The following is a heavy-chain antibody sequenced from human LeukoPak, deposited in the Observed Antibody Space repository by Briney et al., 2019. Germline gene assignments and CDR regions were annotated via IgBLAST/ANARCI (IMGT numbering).Heavy chain of an antibody. D-gene: IGHD2-21*02. Sequence: GGSLRLSCAASGFTFSTFAMIWVRQPPGKGLEWVSSISSSSSYIYYADSVKGRFTISRDNAKNSLYLQMNSLRAEDTAVYYCARDAAPYCGGDCYSGWGQGTLITVSS. V-gene: IGHV3-21*01. CDR3: ARDAAPYCGGDCYSG. CDR2: ISSSSSYI. J-gene: IGHJ4*02. CDR1: GFTFSTFA.